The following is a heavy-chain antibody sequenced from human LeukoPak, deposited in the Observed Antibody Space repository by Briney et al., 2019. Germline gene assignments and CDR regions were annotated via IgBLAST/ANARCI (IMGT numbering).Heavy chain of an antibody. V-gene: IGHV4-34*01. J-gene: IGHJ4*02. D-gene: IGHD2-2*01. Sequence: SETLSLTCAVYGGSFSGYYWSWIRQPPGKGLEWIGEINHSGSTNYNPSLKSRVTISVDTSKNQFSLKLSSVTAADTAVYYCARTGSVPAAMPYDYWGQGTLVTVSS. CDR1: GGSFSGYY. CDR2: INHSGST. CDR3: ARTGSVPAAMPYDY.